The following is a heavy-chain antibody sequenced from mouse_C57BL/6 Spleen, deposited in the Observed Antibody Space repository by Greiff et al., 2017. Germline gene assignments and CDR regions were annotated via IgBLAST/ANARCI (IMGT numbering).Heavy chain of an antibody. V-gene: IGHV1-22*01. CDR2: INPNNGGT. D-gene: IGHD1-1*01. CDR3: ALYYYGSSPWFAY. Sequence: VQLQQSGPELVKPGASVKMSCKASGYTFTDYNMHWVKQSHGKSLEWIGYINPNNGGTSYNQKFQGKATLTVNKSSSTAYMGLRSLTSEDSAVYYCALYYYGSSPWFAYWGQGTLVTVSA. J-gene: IGHJ3*01. CDR1: GYTFTDYN.